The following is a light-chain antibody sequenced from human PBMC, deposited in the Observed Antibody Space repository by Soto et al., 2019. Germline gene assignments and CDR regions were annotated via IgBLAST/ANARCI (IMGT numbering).Light chain of an antibody. CDR3: QSYDSSLSHAV. CDR1: SSNIGAGYD. V-gene: IGLV1-40*01. Sequence: QSVLTQPPSVSGAPGQRVTISCTGSSSNIGAGYDVHWYQQLPGTAPKLLIYGNSNRPSGVPDRFSGSKSGTSASLAITGLQAEDDADYYCQSYDSSLSHAVFGGGTQLTVL. J-gene: IGLJ7*01. CDR2: GNS.